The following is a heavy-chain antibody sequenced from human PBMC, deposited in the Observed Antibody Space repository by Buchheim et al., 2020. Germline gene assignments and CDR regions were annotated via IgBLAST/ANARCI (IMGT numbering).Heavy chain of an antibody. J-gene: IGHJ6*02. V-gene: IGHV4-39*01. CDR3: ASQDYYGSGSYYDPLKYYYYYGMDV. Sequence: QLQLQESGPGLVKPSETLSLTCTVSGGSISSSSYYWGWIRQPPGKGLEWIGSIYYSGSTYYNPSLKSRVTISVDTSKNQFSLKLSSVTAADTAVYYCASQDYYGSGSYYDPLKYYYYYGMDVWGQGTT. CDR1: GGSISSSSYY. CDR2: IYYSGST. D-gene: IGHD3-10*01.